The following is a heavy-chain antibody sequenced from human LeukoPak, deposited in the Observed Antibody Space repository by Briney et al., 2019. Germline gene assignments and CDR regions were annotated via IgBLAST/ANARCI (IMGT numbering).Heavy chain of an antibody. CDR2: IRNSGITT. D-gene: IGHD4-17*01. CDR3: ARGLDYGDAYEY. CDR1: GFIFGDYY. J-gene: IGHJ4*02. Sequence: GGSLRLSCAASGFIFGDYYLSWFRQAPGKGLEWVSYIRNSGITTYYADSVKGRFTISRDNAKNSLYLQMNSLRVEDTAVYYCARGLDYGDAYEYWGQGTLVTVSS. V-gene: IGHV3-11*01.